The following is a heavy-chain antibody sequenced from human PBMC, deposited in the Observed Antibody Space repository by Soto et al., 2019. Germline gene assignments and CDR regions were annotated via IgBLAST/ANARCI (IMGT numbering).Heavy chain of an antibody. D-gene: IGHD3-3*01. Sequence: SETLSLTCAVYGGSFSGYYWSWIRQPPGKGLEWIGEINHSGSTNYNPSLKSRVTISVDTSKNQFSLKLSSVTAADTAVYYCARGSSGSPYYDFWSGRSTSWFDPWGQGTLVT. J-gene: IGHJ5*02. CDR1: GGSFSGYY. V-gene: IGHV4-34*01. CDR3: ARGSSGSPYYDFWSGRSTSWFDP. CDR2: INHSGST.